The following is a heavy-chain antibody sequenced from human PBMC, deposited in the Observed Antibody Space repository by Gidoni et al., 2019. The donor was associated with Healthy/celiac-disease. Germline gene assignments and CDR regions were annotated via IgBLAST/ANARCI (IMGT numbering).Heavy chain of an antibody. J-gene: IGHJ5*02. CDR3: AREGYCSGGSCYSPGRWFDP. Sequence: QLQLQESGPGLVKPSETLSLTCTVSGDSISTSSYYWGWIRQPQGKGLEWIVSIYYRGSTYYNPSLKSRVIISVDTSMNQFSLRLSSVTAADTAVYYCAREGYCSGGSCYSPGRWFDPWGQGALVTVSS. D-gene: IGHD2-15*01. CDR1: GDSISTSSYY. V-gene: IGHV4-39*07. CDR2: IYYRGST.